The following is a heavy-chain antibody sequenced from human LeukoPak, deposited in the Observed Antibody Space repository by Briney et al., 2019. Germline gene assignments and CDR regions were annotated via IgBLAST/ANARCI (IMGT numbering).Heavy chain of an antibody. Sequence: SETLSLACAVYGGSFSGYYWSWIRHPPGKGLEWIGEINHSGSTNYNPSLKSRVTISVDTSKDQFSLKLSSVTAADTAVYYCARFYGSGSFRGRSYYGMDVWGQGTTVTVSS. V-gene: IGHV4-34*01. D-gene: IGHD3-10*01. CDR3: ARFYGSGSFRGRSYYGMDV. J-gene: IGHJ6*02. CDR2: INHSGST. CDR1: GGSFSGYY.